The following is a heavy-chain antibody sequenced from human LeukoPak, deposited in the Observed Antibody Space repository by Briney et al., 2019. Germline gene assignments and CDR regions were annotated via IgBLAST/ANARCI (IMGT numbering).Heavy chain of an antibody. J-gene: IGHJ4*02. CDR1: GGSISSSSYY. CDR3: ARAMTYYYDSSGYSAEDYFDY. V-gene: IGHV4-39*07. D-gene: IGHD3-22*01. Sequence: SETLSLTCTVSGGSISSSSYYWGWIRQPPGKGLEWIGSIYYSGSTYYNPSLRSRVTISVDTSKNQFSLKLSSVTAADTAVYYCARAMTYYYDSSGYSAEDYFDYWGQGTLVTVSS. CDR2: IYYSGST.